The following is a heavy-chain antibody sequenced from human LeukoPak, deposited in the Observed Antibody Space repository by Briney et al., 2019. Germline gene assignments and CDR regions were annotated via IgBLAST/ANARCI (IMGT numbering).Heavy chain of an antibody. J-gene: IGHJ5*02. CDR1: GGSFIGYY. D-gene: IGHD3-10*01. V-gene: IGHV4-34*01. CDR2: INHSGST. CDR3: ARGSGITMVRGVIINWFDP. Sequence: SETLSLICAVYGGSFIGYYWSWIRQPPGKGLEWIGEINHSGSTNYNPSLKSRVTISVDTSKNQFSLKLSSVTAADTAVYYCARGSGITMVRGVIINWFDPWGQRTLVTLSS.